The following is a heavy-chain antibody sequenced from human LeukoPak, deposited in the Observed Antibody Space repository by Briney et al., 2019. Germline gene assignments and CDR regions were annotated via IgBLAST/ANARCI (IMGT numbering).Heavy chain of an antibody. CDR1: GFTFSSYG. V-gene: IGHV3-23*01. J-gene: IGHJ6*03. D-gene: IGHD6-13*01. Sequence: GGTLRLSCAASGFTFSSYGMSWVRQAPGKGLEWVSAISGSGGSTYYADSVKGRFTISRDNSKNTLYLQVNSLRAEDTALYYCARQGAAVGTIYYYYYMDVWGKGTTVTVSS. CDR3: ARQGAAVGTIYYYYYMDV. CDR2: ISGSGGST.